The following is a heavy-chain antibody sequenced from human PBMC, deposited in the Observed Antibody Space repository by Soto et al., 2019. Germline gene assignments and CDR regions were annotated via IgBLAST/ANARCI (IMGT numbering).Heavy chain of an antibody. CDR2: ISYSGST. Sequence: PSETLSLTCTVSGGSISSGGYYWSWIRQHPGTGLEWIGHISYSGSTYYNTSLKSRVTISVDTSRNQFSLIVNSVTAADTAVYYCARDNGREQYYDSSGYWYYFDYWGQGTLVTVSS. CDR1: GGSISSGGYY. D-gene: IGHD3-22*01. CDR3: ARDNGREQYYDSSGYWYYFDY. V-gene: IGHV4-31*03. J-gene: IGHJ4*02.